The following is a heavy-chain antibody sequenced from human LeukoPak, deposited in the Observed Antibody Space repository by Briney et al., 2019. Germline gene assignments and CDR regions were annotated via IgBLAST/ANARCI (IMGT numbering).Heavy chain of an antibody. D-gene: IGHD6-13*01. CDR1: GGSISSGGYS. J-gene: IGHJ4*02. V-gene: IGHV4-30-2*05. Sequence: SETLSLTCAVSGGSISSGGYSWSWIRQPPGKGLEWIGYIYHSGSTYYNPSLKSRVTISVDTSKNQFSLKLSSVTAADTAVYYCARGAVGYSSSWYAVGTFDYWGQGTLVTVSS. CDR3: ARGAVGYSSSWYAVGTFDY. CDR2: IYHSGST.